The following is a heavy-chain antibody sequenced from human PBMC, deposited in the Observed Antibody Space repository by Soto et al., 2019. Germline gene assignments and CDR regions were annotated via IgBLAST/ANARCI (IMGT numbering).Heavy chain of an antibody. V-gene: IGHV1-69*06. Sequence: QVQLVQSGAEVKKPGSSVKVSCKASGGTLSSYAISWVRQAPGQGLEWMGGSIPIFGPANYAQKFQGRVTITADKSTSTAYMELSSLRSEDTAVYYCARGGDRYNRPLGCWGQGTMVTVSS. J-gene: IGHJ4*02. CDR3: ARGGDRYNRPLGC. CDR2: SIPIFGPA. CDR1: GGTLSSYA. D-gene: IGHD1-1*01.